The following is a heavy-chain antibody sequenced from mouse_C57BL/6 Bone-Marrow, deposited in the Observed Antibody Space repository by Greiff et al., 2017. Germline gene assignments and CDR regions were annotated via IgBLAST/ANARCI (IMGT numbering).Heavy chain of an antibody. J-gene: IGHJ1*03. V-gene: IGHV1-55*01. CDR3: ARWDYDAYWYFDV. CDR1: GYTFTSYW. Sequence: VKLMESGAELVKPGASVKMSCKASGYTFTSYWITWVKQRPGQGLEWIGDIYPGSGSTNYNEKFKSKATLTVDTSSSTAYMQLSSLTSEDSAVYYCARWDYDAYWYFDVWGTGTTVTVSS. CDR2: IYPGSGST. D-gene: IGHD2-4*01.